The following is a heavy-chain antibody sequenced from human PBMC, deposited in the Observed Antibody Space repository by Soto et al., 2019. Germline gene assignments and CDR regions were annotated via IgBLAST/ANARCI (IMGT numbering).Heavy chain of an antibody. V-gene: IGHV3-11*01. J-gene: IGHJ4*02. D-gene: IGHD1-26*01. CDR1: GFTFSDYY. CDR3: AREVSEGDYFDY. CDR2: IRSSGSTI. Sequence: GGSLRLSCAASGFTFSDYYMSWIRQAPGKGLEWVSYIRSSGSTIYYADSVKGRFTISRDNAKNSLYLQMNSLRAEDTAVYYCAREVSEGDYFDYWGQGTLVTVSS.